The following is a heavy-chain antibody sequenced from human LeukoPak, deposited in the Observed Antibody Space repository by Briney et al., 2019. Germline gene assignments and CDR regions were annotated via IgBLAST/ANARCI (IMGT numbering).Heavy chain of an antibody. Sequence: PGGSLRLSCAASGFTCSSYWMHRVRQAPGKGVVWVSRINSDGGSTNYADSVRGRFTIYRDNANHTLYLQMNSLSAEDTAVYYCARANPYGDFLPLAFDIWGQGTMVTVSS. V-gene: IGHV3-74*01. CDR2: INSDGGST. J-gene: IGHJ3*02. D-gene: IGHD4-17*01. CDR3: ARANPYGDFLPLAFDI. CDR1: GFTCSSYW.